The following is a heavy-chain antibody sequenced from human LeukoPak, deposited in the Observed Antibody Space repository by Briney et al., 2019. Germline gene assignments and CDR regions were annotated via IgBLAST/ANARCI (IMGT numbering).Heavy chain of an antibody. D-gene: IGHD4-23*01. CDR1: GGSISSYY. V-gene: IGHV4-59*01. CDR3: ATLTGGDDAFDI. Sequence: SETLSLTCTVSGGSISSYYWSWIRQPPGKGLEWIGYIYYSGSTNYNPSLKSRVTISVDTSKNRFSLKLSSVTVADTAVYYCATLTGGDDAFDIWGQGTMVTVSS. J-gene: IGHJ3*02. CDR2: IYYSGST.